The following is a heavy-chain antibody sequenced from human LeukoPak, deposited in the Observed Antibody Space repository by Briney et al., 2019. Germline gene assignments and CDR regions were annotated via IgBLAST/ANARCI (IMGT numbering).Heavy chain of an antibody. CDR2: ISHDGTVK. V-gene: IGHV3-30-3*01. CDR3: ARDRSGHYSTDY. Sequence: PGGSLRLSCAASGFAFRSYAIHWVRQAPGKGLEWVAFISHDGTVKYYADSVKGRFSISRDNSKNTVSLQMNSLRGDDTAVYYCARDRSGHYSTDYWGQGTLVTVAS. J-gene: IGHJ4*02. CDR1: GFAFRSYA. D-gene: IGHD3-22*01.